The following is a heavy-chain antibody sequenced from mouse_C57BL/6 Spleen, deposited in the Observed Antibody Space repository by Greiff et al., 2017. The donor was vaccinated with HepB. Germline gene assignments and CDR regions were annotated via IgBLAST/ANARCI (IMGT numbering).Heavy chain of an antibody. D-gene: IGHD2-5*01. J-gene: IGHJ3*01. CDR3: ARWDYSNLFAY. Sequence: EVQRVESGPELVKPGASVKISCKASGYSFTGYYMNWVKQSPEKSLEWIGEINPSTGGTTYNQKFKAKATLTVDKSSSTAYMQLKSLTSEDSAVYYCARWDYSNLFAYWGQGTLVTVSA. CDR1: GYSFTGYY. V-gene: IGHV1-42*01. CDR2: INPSTGGT.